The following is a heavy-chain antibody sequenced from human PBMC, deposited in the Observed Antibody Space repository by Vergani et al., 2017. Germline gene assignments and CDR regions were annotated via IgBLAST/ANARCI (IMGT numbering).Heavy chain of an antibody. J-gene: IGHJ5*02. Sequence: QVQLVESGGGVVQPGRSLRLSCAASGFTFSSYAMHWVRQAPGKGLEWVAVISYDGSNKYYADSVKGRFTISRDNSKNTLYLQMNSLRAEDTAVYYCATLGVVPAAGGWFDPWGQGTLVTVSS. CDR1: GFTFSSYA. CDR3: ATLGVVPAAGGWFDP. V-gene: IGHV3-30-3*01. D-gene: IGHD2-2*01. CDR2: ISYDGSNK.